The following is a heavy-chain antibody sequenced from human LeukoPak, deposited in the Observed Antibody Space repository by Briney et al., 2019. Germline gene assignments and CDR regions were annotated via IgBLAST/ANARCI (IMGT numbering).Heavy chain of an antibody. CDR2: IYYSGST. J-gene: IGHJ6*02. Sequence: PSETLSLTCTVSGGSISSYYWSWIRQPPGKGLEWIGYIYYSGSTNYNPSLKSRVTISVDTSKNQFSLKLSSVTAADTAVYYCARLLSSAGSGSYYSTKYYYYGMDVWGQGTTVTVSS. CDR3: ARLLSSAGSGSYYSTKYYYYGMDV. D-gene: IGHD3-10*01. V-gene: IGHV4-59*08. CDR1: GGSISSYY.